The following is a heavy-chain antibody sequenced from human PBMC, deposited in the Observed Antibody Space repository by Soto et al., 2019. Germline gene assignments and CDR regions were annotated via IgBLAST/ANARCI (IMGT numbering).Heavy chain of an antibody. J-gene: IGHJ3*01. D-gene: IGHD1-26*01. CDR2: ILSDGSST. CDR3: ARGDRGAFDL. V-gene: IGHV3-74*01. Sequence: EVQLVESGGGLVRPGGSLRLSCAASGFTFSYYWMHWVRQAPGKGLVWVSRILSDGSSTTYADFVKGRFIISRDNARNTVDLQMNSVRVEDTAVYYCARGDRGAFDLWGQGTVVTVSS. CDR1: GFTFSYYW.